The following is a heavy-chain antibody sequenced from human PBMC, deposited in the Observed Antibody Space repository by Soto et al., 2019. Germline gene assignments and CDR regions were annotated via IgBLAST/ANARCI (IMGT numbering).Heavy chain of an antibody. CDR2: IKHDGSEQ. J-gene: IGHJ5*02. D-gene: IGHD3-3*01. V-gene: IGHV3-7*01. Sequence: GGSLRLSCAASGFTFSRYWLSWVRQAPGKGLEWVANIKHDGSEQYYLESVKGRFTISRDNAKNSLYLQMNSLRAEDTAVYYCARDPPKRPFLYWFDPWGQGTLVTVSS. CDR1: GFTFSRYW. CDR3: ARDPPKRPFLYWFDP.